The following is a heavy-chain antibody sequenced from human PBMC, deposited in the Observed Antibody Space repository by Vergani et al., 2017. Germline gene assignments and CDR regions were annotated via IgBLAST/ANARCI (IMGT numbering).Heavy chain of an antibody. Sequence: QVQLQQWGAGLLKPSETLSLTCAVYGGSFSGYYWSWIRQPPGKGLEWIGYIYYSGSTNYNPSLKRRVTISVDTSKNQFSLKLSSVTAADTAVYYCARGPPGYDYVWGSYNLDVWGQGTTVTVSS. D-gene: IGHD3-16*01. V-gene: IGHV4-34*11. CDR1: GGSFSGYY. CDR3: ARGPPGYDYVWGSYNLDV. CDR2: IYYSGST. J-gene: IGHJ6*02.